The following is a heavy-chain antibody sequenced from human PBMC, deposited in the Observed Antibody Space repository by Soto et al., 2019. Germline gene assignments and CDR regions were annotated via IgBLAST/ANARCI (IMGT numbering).Heavy chain of an antibody. Sequence: SETLSLTCAVSGGSISSSNWWSWVRQPPGKGLEWIGEIYHSGSTNYNPSLKSRVTISVDKSKNQFSLKLSSVTAADTAVYYCARNPEVGYGIIGTYYYYGMGVWGQGTTVTVSS. D-gene: IGHD4-17*01. CDR3: ARNPEVGYGIIGTYYYYGMGV. CDR1: GGSISSSNW. J-gene: IGHJ6*02. V-gene: IGHV4-4*02. CDR2: IYHSGST.